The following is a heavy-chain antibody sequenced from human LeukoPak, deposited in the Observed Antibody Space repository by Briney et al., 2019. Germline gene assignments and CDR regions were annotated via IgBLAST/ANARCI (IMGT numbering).Heavy chain of an antibody. J-gene: IGHJ3*02. V-gene: IGHV3-48*04. CDR1: GFTFSSYS. Sequence: PGGSLRLSCAASGFTFSSYSMNWVRQAPGKGLEWVSYISSSSSTIYYADSVKGRFTISRDNAKNSLYLQMNSLRAEDTAVYYCARAQEAEVYYDILTGYGAFDIWGQGTMVTVSS. CDR2: ISSSSSTI. D-gene: IGHD3-9*01. CDR3: ARAQEAEVYYDILTGYGAFDI.